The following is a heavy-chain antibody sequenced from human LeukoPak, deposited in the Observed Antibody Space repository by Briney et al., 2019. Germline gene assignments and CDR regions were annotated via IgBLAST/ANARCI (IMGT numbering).Heavy chain of an antibody. D-gene: IGHD2-15*01. CDR2: INHSGST. V-gene: IGHV4-34*01. Sequence: PSETLSLTCAVYGGSISGYYWSWIRQPPGKGLEWIGEINHSGSTNYNPSLKSRVTISVDTSKNQFSLKLSSVTAADTAVYYCARVRGVGCSGGSCYYYWGQGTLVTDSS. CDR3: ARVRGVGCSGGSCYYY. J-gene: IGHJ4*02. CDR1: GGSISGYY.